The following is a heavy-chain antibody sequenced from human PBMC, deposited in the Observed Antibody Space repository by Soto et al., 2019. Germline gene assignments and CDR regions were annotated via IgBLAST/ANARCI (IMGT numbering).Heavy chain of an antibody. CDR3: ARDNGDYERAFDL. CDR2: ISSSSSTI. J-gene: IGHJ3*01. V-gene: IGHV3-48*01. Sequence: EVQLVESGGGLVQPGGSLRLSCAASGFTFSSYSMNWVRQAPGKGLEWVSYISSSSSTIYYADSVKGRFTISRDNAKKSLYLEMNSLRAEDTAVYYCARDNGDYERAFDLWGQGTLVTVSS. CDR1: GFTFSSYS. D-gene: IGHD4-17*01.